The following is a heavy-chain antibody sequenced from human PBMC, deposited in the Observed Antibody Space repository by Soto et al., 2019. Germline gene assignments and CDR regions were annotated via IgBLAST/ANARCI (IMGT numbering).Heavy chain of an antibody. V-gene: IGHV3-23*01. CDR3: ARESTVYDAFDI. CDR2: ISGSGGST. Sequence: EVQLSESGGGLVQPGGSLRLSCAASGFTFSSYAMSWVRQAPGKGLEWVSVISGSGGSTYYADSVKGRFTISRDKSKNTLYLQMNSLRAEDTAVYYCARESTVYDAFDIWGQGTMVTVSS. D-gene: IGHD4-17*01. J-gene: IGHJ3*02. CDR1: GFTFSSYA.